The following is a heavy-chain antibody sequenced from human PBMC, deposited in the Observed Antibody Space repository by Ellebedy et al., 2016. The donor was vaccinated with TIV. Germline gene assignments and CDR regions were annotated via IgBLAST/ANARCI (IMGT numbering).Heavy chain of an antibody. Sequence: PGGSLRLSCAASGFTFGSYWMHWIRQAPGKGLVWVSRIKSDGSSTGYADFVKGLFTISRDNAKNTLYLQMDSLRVEDTAVYYCVRNGDVAGSNDAFDIWGQGTVVTVSS. CDR3: VRNGDVAGSNDAFDI. V-gene: IGHV3-74*01. D-gene: IGHD6-19*01. CDR1: GFTFGSYW. J-gene: IGHJ3*02. CDR2: IKSDGSST.